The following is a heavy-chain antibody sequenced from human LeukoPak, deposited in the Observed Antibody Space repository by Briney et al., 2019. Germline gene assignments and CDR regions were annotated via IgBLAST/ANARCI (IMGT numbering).Heavy chain of an antibody. V-gene: IGHV4-39*07. J-gene: IGHJ4*02. CDR3: ASSLDYYGSGSQHPVDY. D-gene: IGHD3-10*01. Sequence: SETLSLTCTVSGGSISSSSYYWGWIRHPPGKGLEWIGSIYYSGSTYYNPSLKSRVTISVDTSKNQFSLKLSSVTAADTAVYYCASSLDYYGSGSQHPVDYWGQGTLATVSS. CDR1: GGSISSSSYY. CDR2: IYYSGST.